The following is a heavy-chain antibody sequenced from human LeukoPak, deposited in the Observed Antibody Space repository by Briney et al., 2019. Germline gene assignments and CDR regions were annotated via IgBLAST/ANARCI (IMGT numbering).Heavy chain of an antibody. D-gene: IGHD3-10*02. CDR1: GGSISSANYY. CDR2: IYYTGST. CDR3: ARKMLGGFDY. V-gene: IGHV4-31*03. Sequence: SETLSLTCTVSGGSISSANYYWSWIRQHPGKGLEWIGYIYYTGSTYYNPSLKSRATISVDTSNNQFSLKLSSVTAADTAVYYCARKMLGGFDYWGQGTLVIVSS. J-gene: IGHJ4*02.